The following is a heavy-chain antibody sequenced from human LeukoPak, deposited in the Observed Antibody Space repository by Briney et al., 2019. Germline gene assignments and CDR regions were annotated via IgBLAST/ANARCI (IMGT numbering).Heavy chain of an antibody. CDR2: MNPNSGNT. CDR3: ARNWDGDYGNWYFDL. Sequence: ASVKVSCKASGYTFTSYDINWVRQATGQGLEWMGWMNPNSGNTGYAQKFQGRVTMTRNTSISTAYMELRSLRSDATAVYYCARNWDGDYGNWYFDLWGRGTLVTVSS. V-gene: IGHV1-8*01. CDR1: GYTFTSYD. D-gene: IGHD4-17*01. J-gene: IGHJ2*01.